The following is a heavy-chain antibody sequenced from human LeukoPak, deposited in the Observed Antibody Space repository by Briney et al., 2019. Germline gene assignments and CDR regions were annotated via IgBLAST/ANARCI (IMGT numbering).Heavy chain of an antibody. D-gene: IGHD6-19*01. CDR3: ARGHTSGWL. CDR1: GYIFTSYY. Sequence: ASVKVSCKASGYIFTSYYMHWVRQAPGQGLEWMGIINPSGGGTSYAQKFQGRVTMTRDTSTSTVYMELTSLRSEDTAVYFCARGHTSGWLWGQGTLVTVSS. CDR2: INPSGGGT. V-gene: IGHV1-46*01. J-gene: IGHJ4*02.